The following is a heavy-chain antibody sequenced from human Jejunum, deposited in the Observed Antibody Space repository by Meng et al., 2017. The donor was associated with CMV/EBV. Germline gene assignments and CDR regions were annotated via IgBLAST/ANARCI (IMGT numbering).Heavy chain of an antibody. CDR3: VREDIVVFDY. D-gene: IGHD2-15*01. V-gene: IGHV3-7*01. J-gene: IGHJ4*02. CDR1: GFTYSNFW. Sequence: SCAVYGFTYSNFWMSWVRQSPGMGLEWVANIKQDGSATYYADSVKGRFIISRDNAKNSLYLQMDNLRADDTAAYYCVREDIVVFDYWGQGTLVTVSS. CDR2: IKQDGSAT.